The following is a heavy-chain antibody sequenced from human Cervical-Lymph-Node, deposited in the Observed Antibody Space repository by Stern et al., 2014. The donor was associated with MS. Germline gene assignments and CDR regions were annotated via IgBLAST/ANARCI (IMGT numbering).Heavy chain of an antibody. J-gene: IGHJ5*02. CDR3: AREFLVAA. V-gene: IGHV3-11*06. D-gene: IGHD2-15*01. CDR1: GFTFRDYH. CDR2: ISPGGSYS. Sequence: QVQLVQSGGGLVKPGGSLRLSCAASGFTFRDYHMTWIRQAPGKGLEWVSYISPGGSYSKYADSVKGRFTISRDNAKSSLYLQMNNLRAEDTAVYYCAREFLVAAWGQGTMVTVSS.